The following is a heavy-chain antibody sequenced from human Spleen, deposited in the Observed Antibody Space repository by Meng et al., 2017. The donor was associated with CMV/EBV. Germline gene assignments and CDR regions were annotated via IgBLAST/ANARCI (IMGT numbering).Heavy chain of an antibody. CDR1: GGTFNSYT. CDR2: ITPLLSTA. CDR3: ASATYMTTQEGWFDR. Sequence: SGGTFNSYTVIWVRQAPGQGPEWMGRITPLLSTATYAQKFQGRVTITADKARSTTYMELSRLTSENTGVYYCASATYMTTQEGWFDRWGQGTLVTVSS. J-gene: IGHJ5*02. D-gene: IGHD4-11*01. V-gene: IGHV1-69*08.